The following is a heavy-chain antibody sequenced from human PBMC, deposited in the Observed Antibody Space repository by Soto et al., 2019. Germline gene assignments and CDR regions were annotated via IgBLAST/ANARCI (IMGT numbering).Heavy chain of an antibody. CDR3: ARDGYYDFWSGYHGNWFDP. CDR2: INPSGGST. Sequence: ASVKVSCKASGYTFTSYCMHWVRQAPGQGLEWMGIINPSGGSTSYAQKFQGRVTMTRDTSTSTVYMELSSLRSEDTAVYYCARDGYYDFWSGYHGNWFDPWGQGTLVTVSS. CDR1: GYTFTSYC. J-gene: IGHJ5*02. V-gene: IGHV1-46*03. D-gene: IGHD3-3*01.